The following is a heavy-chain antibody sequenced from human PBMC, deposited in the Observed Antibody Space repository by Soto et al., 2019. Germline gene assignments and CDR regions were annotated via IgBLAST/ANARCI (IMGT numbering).Heavy chain of an antibody. V-gene: IGHV1-18*01. Sequence: QVQLVQSGAEVKKPGTSVKVSCTASGYTFSSHGISWVRQAPGQGLQWIGWVSGDNGNTNYAQSLQGRVTMTTDTSTNTGHRERRSLRSDDTAVYYCARVLGYCRSGPCQREWFHPWGQGTLVIVSS. J-gene: IGHJ5*02. CDR3: ARVLGYCRSGPCQREWFHP. CDR1: GYTFSSHG. CDR2: VSGDNGNT. D-gene: IGHD2-2*01.